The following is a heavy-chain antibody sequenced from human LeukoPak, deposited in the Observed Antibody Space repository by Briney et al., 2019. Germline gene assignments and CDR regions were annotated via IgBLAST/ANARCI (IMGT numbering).Heavy chain of an antibody. Sequence: GASVKVSCKASGYTFTTYEIIWVRQAPGQGLEWMGWINTRNGNANYAHQLQGRVTMTTDTSTSTSYMELASLRFDDTAIYYCARNHLGLGLWGQGTLVTDSS. D-gene: IGHD3-16*01. CDR3: ARNHLGLGL. CDR1: GYTFTTYE. CDR2: INTRNGNA. J-gene: IGHJ4*02. V-gene: IGHV1-18*01.